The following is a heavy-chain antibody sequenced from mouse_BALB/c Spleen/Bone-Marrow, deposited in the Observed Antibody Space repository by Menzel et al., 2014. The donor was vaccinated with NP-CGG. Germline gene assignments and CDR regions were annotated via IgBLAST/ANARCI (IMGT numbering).Heavy chain of an antibody. J-gene: IGHJ1*01. V-gene: IGHV14-3*02. D-gene: IGHD2-14*01. CDR3: ASYRYGWYFDV. Sequence: EVQLQQSGAELMKPGASVKLSRTASGFNIKDTYLHWVKQRPEQGLDWIGRIDPAIFTKYDPKFQGKATITADTSSNTAYLHLSSLTSEDTAVYYCASYRYGWYFDVWGAGTTVTVSS. CDR1: GFNIKDTY. CDR2: IDPAIFT.